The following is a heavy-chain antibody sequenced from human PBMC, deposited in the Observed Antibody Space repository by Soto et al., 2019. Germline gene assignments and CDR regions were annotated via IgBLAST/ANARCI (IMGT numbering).Heavy chain of an antibody. CDR3: ARDLGQDEAMDY. V-gene: IGHV3-33*01. D-gene: IGHD3-10*01. CDR1: GFTFSSFG. J-gene: IGHJ4*02. CDR2: IWHEGKNK. Sequence: QVQVVESGGGVVQPGRSLRLSFAASGFTFSSFGMHWVRQAPGKGLEWVAVIWHEGKNKYYADSAKGRFTISRDNSKNTRYLQMNSLRGEDTAVYCCARDLGQDEAMDYWGQGTMVTVSS.